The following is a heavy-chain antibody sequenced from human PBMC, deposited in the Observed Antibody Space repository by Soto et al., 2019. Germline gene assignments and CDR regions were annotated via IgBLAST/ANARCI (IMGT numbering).Heavy chain of an antibody. CDR3: AREEGDSSMFDP. CDR1: GFTVSNSY. D-gene: IGHD3-22*01. J-gene: IGHJ5*02. Sequence: EVQLVESGGGLIQPGGSLRLSCAASGFTVSNSYISWVRQAPGKGLEWVSIIFPDGTTYYSDSVKGRVTISRDNFKNTVYLQMNGLRAGDTAKYYCAREEGDSSMFDPWGQGTLVTVPS. CDR2: IFPDGTT. V-gene: IGHV3-53*01.